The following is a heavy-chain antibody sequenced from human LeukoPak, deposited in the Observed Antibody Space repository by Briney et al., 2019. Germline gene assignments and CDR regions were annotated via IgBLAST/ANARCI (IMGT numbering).Heavy chain of an antibody. CDR2: INHSGST. Sequence: PSETLSLTCAVYGGSFSGYYWSWIRKPPGKGLEWIGEINHSGSTNYNPSLKSRVTISVDTSKNQFSLKLSSVTAADTAVYYCAKYSSSSGQFDPWGQGTLVTVSS. J-gene: IGHJ5*02. V-gene: IGHV4-34*01. CDR1: GGSFSGYY. CDR3: AKYSSSSGQFDP. D-gene: IGHD6-6*01.